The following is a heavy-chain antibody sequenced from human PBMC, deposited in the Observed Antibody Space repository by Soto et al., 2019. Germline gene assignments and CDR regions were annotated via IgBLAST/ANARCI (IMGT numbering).Heavy chain of an antibody. CDR1: GYTFTSYG. D-gene: IGHD4-17*01. V-gene: IGHV1-18*01. Sequence: ASVKVSCQACGYTFTSYGISWVRQAPGQGLEWMGWISAYNGNTNYAQKLQGRVTMTTDTSTSTAYMELRSLRSDDTAVYYCATGYDYGDWNDYWGQGTLVTVCS. CDR3: ATGYDYGDWNDY. CDR2: ISAYNGNT. J-gene: IGHJ4*02.